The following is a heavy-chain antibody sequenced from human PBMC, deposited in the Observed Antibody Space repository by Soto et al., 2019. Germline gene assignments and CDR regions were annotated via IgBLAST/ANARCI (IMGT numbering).Heavy chain of an antibody. CDR1: GGSISGYY. V-gene: IGHV4-59*01. Sequence: QVQLQESGPGLVKPSETLSLTCTVSGGSISGYYWSWIRQPPGKGLEWIGYMYNTGSTGNNPSFKSRVTISVDTSKNQFSLKLNSVTAADTAVYYCARDLWGYCGTDCYPLDVWGQGTTVTVSS. J-gene: IGHJ6*02. CDR3: ARDLWGYCGTDCYPLDV. D-gene: IGHD2-21*02. CDR2: MYNTGST.